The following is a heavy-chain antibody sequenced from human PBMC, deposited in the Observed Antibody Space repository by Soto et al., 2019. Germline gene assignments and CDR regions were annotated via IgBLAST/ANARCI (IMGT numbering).Heavy chain of an antibody. J-gene: IGHJ5*02. V-gene: IGHV2-5*02. D-gene: IGHD2-2*01. Sequence: SGPTLGNPTQTLTLNCTFSGFSLSTSGVGVGWIRQPPGKALEWLALIYWDDDKRYSPSLKSRLTITKDTSKNQVVLTMTNMDPVDTATYYCALLGYCSSTSCYGLAGWFDPWGQGTLVTVSS. CDR1: GFSLSTSGVG. CDR2: IYWDDDK. CDR3: ALLGYCSSTSCYGLAGWFDP.